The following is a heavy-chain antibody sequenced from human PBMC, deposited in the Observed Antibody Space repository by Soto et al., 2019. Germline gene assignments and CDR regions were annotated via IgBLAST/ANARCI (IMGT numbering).Heavy chain of an antibody. CDR2: IKSKTDGGTT. CDR3: TTDIVLAVYNWFDP. D-gene: IGHD2-8*02. Sequence: GGSLRLSCAASGFTFSNAWMNWVRQAPGKGLEWVGRIKSKTDGGTTDYAAPVKGRFTISRDDSKNTLYLQMNSLKTEDTAVYYCTTDIVLAVYNWFDPWGQGTLVTVSS. CDR1: GFTFSNAW. V-gene: IGHV3-15*07. J-gene: IGHJ5*02.